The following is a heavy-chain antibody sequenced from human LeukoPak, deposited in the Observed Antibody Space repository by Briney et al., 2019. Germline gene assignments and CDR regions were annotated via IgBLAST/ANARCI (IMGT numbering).Heavy chain of an antibody. CDR3: ARDSAVGSTVD. J-gene: IGHJ4*02. CDR1: GFTFSSYA. CDR2: ISGSGGGT. Sequence: PGGSLRLSCEASGFTFSSYAMNWVRQAPGKGLEWVSFISGSGGGTYYADFVKGRFTTSRDNSKNTVYLQMNSLRAEDTAVYYCARDSAVGSTVDWGQGTLVIVSA. D-gene: IGHD3-10*01. V-gene: IGHV3-23*01.